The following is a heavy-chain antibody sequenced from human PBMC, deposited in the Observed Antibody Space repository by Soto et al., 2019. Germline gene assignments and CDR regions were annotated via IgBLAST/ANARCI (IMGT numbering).Heavy chain of an antibody. J-gene: IGHJ6*02. CDR3: ARSQGGSSSLDIYYYYYYGMDV. CDR2: VIPIFGTP. V-gene: IGHV1-69*01. D-gene: IGHD2-15*01. CDR1: GGTFSTYA. Sequence: QVQLVQSGAEVKKPGSSVKVSCKSPGGTFSTYAISWVRQAPGQGLEWMGGVIPIFGTPKYAQKFQGRVTITADESTSTGYMELPSLRSEDTAVYYCARSQGGSSSLDIYYYYYYGMDVWGQGTTVTVSS.